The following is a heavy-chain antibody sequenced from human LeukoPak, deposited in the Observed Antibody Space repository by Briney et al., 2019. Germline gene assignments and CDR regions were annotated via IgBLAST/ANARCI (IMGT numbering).Heavy chain of an antibody. CDR1: GGTFSSYA. CDR3: AGLNTVTTFLGYMDV. Sequence: SVKVSCKASGGTFSSYAISWVRQAPGQGLEWMGGIIPIFGTANYAQKFQGRVTITADESTSTAYMELSSLRSEDTAVYYCAGLNTVTTFLGYMDVWGKGTTVTVSS. CDR2: IIPIFGTA. D-gene: IGHD4-17*01. V-gene: IGHV1-69*13. J-gene: IGHJ6*03.